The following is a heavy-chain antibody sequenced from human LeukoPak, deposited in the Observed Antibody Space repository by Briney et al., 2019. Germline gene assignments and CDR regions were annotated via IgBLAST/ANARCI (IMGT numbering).Heavy chain of an antibody. J-gene: IGHJ4*02. V-gene: IGHV4-34*01. CDR3: ARAGWRDSGSRLGY. CDR1: GGSFSGYY. CDR2: INHSGST. Sequence: SETPSLTCAVYGGSFSGYYWSWIRRPPGKGLEWIGEINHSGSTNCDPSLKSRLTISVDTSKNQFSLKLSSVTAADTAVYYCARAGWRDSGSRLGYWGQGTLVTVSS. D-gene: IGHD3-10*01.